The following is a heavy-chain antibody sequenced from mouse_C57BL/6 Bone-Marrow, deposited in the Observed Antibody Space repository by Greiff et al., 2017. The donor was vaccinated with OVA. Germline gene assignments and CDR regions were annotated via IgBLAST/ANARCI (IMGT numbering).Heavy chain of an antibody. CDR1: GFTFSSYA. Sequence: EVKVVESGEGLVKPGGSLKLSCAASGFTFSSYAMSWVRQTPEQRLEWVAYISSGGDYIYYADTVKGRSTISRDNARNTLYLQMSSLKSEDTAMYYCTRVVTTDYYAMDYWGQGTSVTVSS. V-gene: IGHV5-9-1*02. J-gene: IGHJ4*01. CDR2: ISSGGDYI. CDR3: TRVVTTDYYAMDY. D-gene: IGHD2-2*01.